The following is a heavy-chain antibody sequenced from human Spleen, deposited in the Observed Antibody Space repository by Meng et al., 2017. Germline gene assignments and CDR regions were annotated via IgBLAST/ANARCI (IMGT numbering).Heavy chain of an antibody. D-gene: IGHD4-11*01. Sequence: QGQRQQGGAGLLKHAATLSLTCVVSGSSFSSYYWNWIRQPPGKGLEWIGEINHSGSTTNNPSLASRATISVATSQTNLALKLSSGTAADSAVYYCARAPTTMAHDFDYWGQGTLVTVSS. CDR1: GSSFSSYY. CDR2: INHSGST. J-gene: IGHJ4*02. V-gene: IGHV4-34*04. CDR3: ARAPTTMAHDFDY.